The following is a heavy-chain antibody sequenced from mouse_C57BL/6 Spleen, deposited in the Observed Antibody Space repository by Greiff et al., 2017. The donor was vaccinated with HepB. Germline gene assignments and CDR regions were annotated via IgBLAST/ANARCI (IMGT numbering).Heavy chain of an antibody. CDR2: ISDGGSYT. CDR3: ARAYYGSPPWWFDV. D-gene: IGHD1-1*01. V-gene: IGHV5-4*03. Sequence: EVKLMESGGGLVKPGGSLKLSCAASGFTFSSYAMSWVRQTPEKRLEWVATISDGGSYTYYPDNVKGRFTISRDNAKNNLYLQMSHLKSEDTAMYYCARAYYGSPPWWFDVWGTGTTVTVSS. CDR1: GFTFSSYA. J-gene: IGHJ1*03.